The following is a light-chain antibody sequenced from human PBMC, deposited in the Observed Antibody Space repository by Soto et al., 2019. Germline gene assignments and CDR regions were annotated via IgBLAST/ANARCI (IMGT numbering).Light chain of an antibody. J-gene: IGLJ3*02. V-gene: IGLV2-8*01. CDR3: TSYVGSDIWV. Sequence: QSALTQPPSASGSPGQSVTISCTGTSSDVGAYKYVSWYQQYPGKAPKLMIYEVSKRPSGVPDRCSGSKSGNTASLTVSGLQAEDEADYYCTSYVGSDIWVFGGGTKVTVL. CDR2: EVS. CDR1: SSDVGAYKY.